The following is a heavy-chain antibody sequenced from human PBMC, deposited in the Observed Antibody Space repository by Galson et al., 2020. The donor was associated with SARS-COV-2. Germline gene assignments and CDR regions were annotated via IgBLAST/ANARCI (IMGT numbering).Heavy chain of an antibody. D-gene: IGHD6-19*01. CDR3: ARDGQSSRGWAFDY. V-gene: IGHV3-33*01. Sequence: GGSLRLSCAASGFTISDHAMHWVRQAPGKGLEWVAQIFFDGSEKYYGDSVRGRFTISRDSSKNTVYLQMNNLRVDDTAVYYCARDGQSSRGWAFDYWVQGTLLTVSS. CDR2: IFFDGSEK. J-gene: IGHJ4*02. CDR1: GFTISDHA.